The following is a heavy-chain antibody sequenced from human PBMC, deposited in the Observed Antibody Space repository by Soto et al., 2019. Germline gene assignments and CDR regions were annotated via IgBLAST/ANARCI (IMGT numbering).Heavy chain of an antibody. D-gene: IGHD6-13*01. CDR3: ARGGYSIKSDYYMDV. CDR1: GGSFSGYY. CDR2: INHSGST. J-gene: IGHJ6*03. Sequence: SETLSLTCAVYGGSFSGYYWSWIRQPPGKGLEWIGEINHSGSTNYNPSLKSRVTISVDTSKNQFSLKLSSVTAADTAVYYCARGGYSIKSDYYMDVWGKGTTVTVSS. V-gene: IGHV4-34*01.